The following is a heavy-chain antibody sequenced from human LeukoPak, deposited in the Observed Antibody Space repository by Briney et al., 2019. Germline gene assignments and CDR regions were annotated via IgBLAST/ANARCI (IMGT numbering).Heavy chain of an antibody. D-gene: IGHD3-10*01. V-gene: IGHV4-59*12. CDR3: TREMGPKRFGELLFSRTAFSWFDP. J-gene: IGHJ5*02. CDR2: IYYIGTT. Sequence: PSETLSFTCTVSGDSSNNNYRRWMRQPPGKGLEGMGYIYYIGTTKFNPSLKSRVTISVDTSKNQFSLKLSSVTAADTAVYYCTREMGPKRFGELLFSRTAFSWFDPWGQGTLVTVSS. CDR1: GDSSNNNY.